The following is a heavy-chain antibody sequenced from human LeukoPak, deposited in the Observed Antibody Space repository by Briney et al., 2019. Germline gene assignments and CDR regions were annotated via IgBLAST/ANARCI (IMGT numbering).Heavy chain of an antibody. V-gene: IGHV3-23*01. CDR1: GFTFSSYA. Sequence: GGSLRLSCAASGFTFSSYAMSWVRQAPGKGLEWVSAISGSGGSTYYADSVKGRFTISRDNAKNSLYLQMNSLRAEDTALYYCAKDIYSSGLILDAFDIWGQGTMVTVSS. D-gene: IGHD6-19*01. J-gene: IGHJ3*02. CDR2: ISGSGGST. CDR3: AKDIYSSGLILDAFDI.